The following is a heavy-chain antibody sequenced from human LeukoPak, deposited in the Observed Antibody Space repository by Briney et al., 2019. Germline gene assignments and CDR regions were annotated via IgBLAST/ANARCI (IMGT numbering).Heavy chain of an antibody. CDR3: ARTPTEKSSSWYYYYYYGMDV. J-gene: IGHJ6*02. CDR1: GFTFSSYS. Sequence: PGGSLRLSCAASGFTFSSYSMNWVRQAPGKGLEWVSSISSNSSYIYYADSVKGRFTISRDNAKNSLYLQMNSLRAEDTAVYHCARTPTEKSSSWYYYYYYGMDVWGQGTTVTVSS. V-gene: IGHV3-21*01. CDR2: ISSNSSYI. D-gene: IGHD6-13*01.